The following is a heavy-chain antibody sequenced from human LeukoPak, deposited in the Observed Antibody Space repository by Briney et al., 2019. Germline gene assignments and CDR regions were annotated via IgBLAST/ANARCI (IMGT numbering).Heavy chain of an antibody. CDR1: GFTFSSYW. V-gene: IGHV3-7*01. CDR2: IKQDGSEK. CDR3: ARDEGVDYDFWSAQGY. D-gene: IGHD3-3*01. J-gene: IGHJ4*02. Sequence: GGSLRLSCAASGFTFSSYWMSWVRQAPGKGLEWVANIKQDGSEKYYVDSVKGRFTISRDNAKNSLYLQMNSLRAEDTAVYYCARDEGVDYDFWSAQGYWGQGTLVTVSS.